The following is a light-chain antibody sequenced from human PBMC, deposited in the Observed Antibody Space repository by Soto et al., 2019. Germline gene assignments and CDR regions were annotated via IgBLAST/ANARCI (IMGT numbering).Light chain of an antibody. J-gene: IGLJ1*01. Sequence: QSVLAQPRSVSGSPGQAVTFSCTGTNSDVGGYSYVSWYQQNPDQAPKLIIYDVTKRPSGVPDRFSGSKSGNTASLTISGLQAEDEADYFCSSFAGSYTHVFGTGTKVTVL. CDR3: SSFAGSYTHV. CDR2: DVT. CDR1: NSDVGGYSY. V-gene: IGLV2-11*01.